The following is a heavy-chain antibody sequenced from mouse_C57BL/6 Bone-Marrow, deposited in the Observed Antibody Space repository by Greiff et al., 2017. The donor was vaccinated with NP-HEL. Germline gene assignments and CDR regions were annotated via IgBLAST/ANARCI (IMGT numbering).Heavy chain of an antibody. V-gene: IGHV3-6*01. D-gene: IGHD1-1*01. CDR1: GYSITSGYY. J-gene: IGHJ4*01. CDR3: ARERFTTVVATDYYYAMDY. CDR2: ISYDGSN. Sequence: EVKLQESGPGLVKPSQSLSLTCSVTGYSITSGYYWNWIRQFPGNKLEWMGYISYDGSNNYNPSLKNRISITRDTSKNQFFLKLNSVTTEDTATYYCARERFTTVVATDYYYAMDYWGQGTSVTVSS.